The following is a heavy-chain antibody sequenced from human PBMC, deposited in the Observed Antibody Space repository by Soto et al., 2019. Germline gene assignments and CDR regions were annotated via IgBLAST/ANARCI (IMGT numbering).Heavy chain of an antibody. J-gene: IGHJ4*02. D-gene: IGHD2-15*01. CDR1: GGTFSSYA. CDR2: IIPIFGTA. CDR3: AREIPGYCSGGSCYPYDY. V-gene: IGHV1-69*12. Sequence: QVQLVQSGAEVKKPGSSVKVSCKASGGTFSSYAISWVRQAPGQGLEWMGGIIPIFGTANYAQKFQGRVTMTADESTSKAYMKLGSLRSEDTALYYCAREIPGYCSGGSCYPYDYWGQGTLVTVSS.